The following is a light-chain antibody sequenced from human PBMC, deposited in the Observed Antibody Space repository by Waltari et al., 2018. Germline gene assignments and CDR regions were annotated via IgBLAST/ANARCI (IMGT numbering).Light chain of an antibody. CDR3: QQSYSTPYT. CDR1: QSISSF. V-gene: IGKV1-39*01. Sequence: DIQMTQSPSSLSASVGDRVTVTCRASQSISSFLNWYQQKPGKAPKLLIYAASSLQSGVPSRFRGSGSGIDFTLTISTLQPDDFATYYCQQSYSTPYTCGQGTQLEMK. CDR2: AAS. J-gene: IGKJ2*01.